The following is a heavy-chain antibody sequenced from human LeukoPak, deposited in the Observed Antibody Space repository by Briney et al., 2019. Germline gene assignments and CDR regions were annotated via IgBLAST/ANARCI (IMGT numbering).Heavy chain of an antibody. CDR2: IYYSGST. D-gene: IGHD3-16*01. V-gene: IGHV4-39*01. J-gene: IGHJ4*02. CDR1: GGSISSSSYY. CDR3: ASLGGVPDY. Sequence: PSETLSLTCTVSGGSISSSSYYWGWIRQPPGKGLEWIGSIYYSGSTYYNPSLKSRVTISVDTSKNQFSLKLSSVTAADTAVYYCASLGGVPDYWGQGTLVTVSS.